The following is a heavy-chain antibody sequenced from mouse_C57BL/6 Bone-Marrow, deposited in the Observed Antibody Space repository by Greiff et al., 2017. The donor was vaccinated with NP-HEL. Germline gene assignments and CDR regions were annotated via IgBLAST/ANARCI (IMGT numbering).Heavy chain of an antibody. D-gene: IGHD1-1*01. Sequence: QVQLQQPGTELVKPGASVKLSCKASGYTFTSYWMHWVKQRPGQGLEWIGNINPSNGGTNYNEKFKSKATLTVDKSSSTAYMQLSSLTSEDSAVYFCARFPHYYGSSYAMDYWGQGTSVTVSS. V-gene: IGHV1-53*01. CDR3: ARFPHYYGSSYAMDY. J-gene: IGHJ4*01. CDR1: GYTFTSYW. CDR2: INPSNGGT.